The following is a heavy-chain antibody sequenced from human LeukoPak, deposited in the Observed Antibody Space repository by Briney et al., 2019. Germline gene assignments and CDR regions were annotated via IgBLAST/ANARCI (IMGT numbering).Heavy chain of an antibody. Sequence: GGSLRLSCAASGFTFSSYEMNWVRQAPGHGLQWFSYISSSGSTIYYADSVKGRFTISRDNAKNSLYLQMNSLRAEDTAVYYCAELGITMIGGVWGKGTTVTISS. D-gene: IGHD3-10*02. CDR2: ISSSGSTI. J-gene: IGHJ6*04. V-gene: IGHV3-48*03. CDR3: AELGITMIGGV. CDR1: GFTFSSYE.